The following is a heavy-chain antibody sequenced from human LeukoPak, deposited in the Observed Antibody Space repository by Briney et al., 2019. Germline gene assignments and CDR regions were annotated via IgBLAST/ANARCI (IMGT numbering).Heavy chain of an antibody. D-gene: IGHD6-19*01. CDR3: AKLEQALKDGDSSGGNFDY. CDR2: IYYSGST. V-gene: IGHV4-59*12. Sequence: PSETLSLTCTVSGGSISSYYWSWIRQPPGKGLEWIGYIYYSGSTNYNPSLKSRVTISVDTSKNQFSLKLSSVTAADTAVYYCAKLEQALKDGDSSGGNFDYWGQGTLVTVSS. CDR1: GGSISSYY. J-gene: IGHJ4*02.